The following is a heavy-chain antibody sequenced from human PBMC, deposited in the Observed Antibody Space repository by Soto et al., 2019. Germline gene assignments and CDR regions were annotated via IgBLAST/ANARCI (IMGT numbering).Heavy chain of an antibody. CDR3: AREDESSGHAGTFQH. CDR2: ISVDGSST. Sequence: QVQLVESGGGVVQPGRSLRLSCTVSGFSFSSYVMHWVRQAPGEGLEWVAGISVDGSSTHYADSVKGRFNISRDNSKNTMYLQMDSLTAEETTVYYCAREDESSGHAGTFQHWGQGTLVTVSS. D-gene: IGHD3-22*01. CDR1: GFSFSSYV. V-gene: IGHV3-30-3*01. J-gene: IGHJ1*01.